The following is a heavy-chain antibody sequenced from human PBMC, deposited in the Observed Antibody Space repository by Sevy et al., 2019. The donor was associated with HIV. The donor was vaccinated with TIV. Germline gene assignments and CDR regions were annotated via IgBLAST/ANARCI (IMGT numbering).Heavy chain of an antibody. CDR1: GFTFSSYW. J-gene: IGHJ4*02. Sequence: GGSLRLSCAASGFTFSSYWMYWFRQAPGRGLLWVSRINGDGSSTRYADSVKGRFTISRDNAKNTLYLQMNSLRAEDTAVYYCARSDFDSWGQGTLVTVSS. V-gene: IGHV3-74*01. CDR2: INGDGSST. CDR3: ARSDFDS.